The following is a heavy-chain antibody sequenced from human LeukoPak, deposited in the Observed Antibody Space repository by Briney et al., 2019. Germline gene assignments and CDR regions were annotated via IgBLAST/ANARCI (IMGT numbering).Heavy chain of an antibody. D-gene: IGHD3-22*01. CDR3: ARGTDSSGYYPLDY. J-gene: IGHJ4*02. V-gene: IGHV4-59*01. CDR2: IYYSGST. CDR1: GGSISSYY. Sequence: SETLSLTCTVSGGSISSYYWSWIRQPPGKGLEWIGYIYYSGSTNYNPSLKSRVTISVDTSKNQFSLKLSSVTAADTAVYYCARGTDSSGYYPLDYWGQGTLVTVSS.